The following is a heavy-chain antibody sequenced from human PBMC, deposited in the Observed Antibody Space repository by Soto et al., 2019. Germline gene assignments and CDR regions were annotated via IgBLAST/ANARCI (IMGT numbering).Heavy chain of an antibody. D-gene: IGHD6-13*01. Sequence: SETLSLTCAVYGGSFSGYYWSWIRQPPGKGLEWIGEINHSGSTNYNPSLKSRVTISVDTSKNQFSLKLSSVTAADTAVYYCARARIAAASDYYYYYGMDVWGKGTTVTVS. V-gene: IGHV4-34*01. CDR3: ARARIAAASDYYYYYGMDV. CDR2: INHSGST. CDR1: GGSFSGYY. J-gene: IGHJ6*04.